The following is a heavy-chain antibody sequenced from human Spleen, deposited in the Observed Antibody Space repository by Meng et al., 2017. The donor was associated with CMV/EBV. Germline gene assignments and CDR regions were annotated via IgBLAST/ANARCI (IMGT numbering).Heavy chain of an antibody. CDR2: IWYDGSNK. CDR1: GFTFRSYT. J-gene: IGHJ4*02. Sequence: GGSLRLSCAASGFTFRSYTMHWVRQAPGKGLEWVAVIWYDGSNKYYADSVKGRFTISRDNSKNTLYLQMNSLRAEDTAVYYCAKPHGSYYYDSSGYYDYFDYWGQGTLVTVSS. D-gene: IGHD3-22*01. CDR3: AKPHGSYYYDSSGYYDYFDY. V-gene: IGHV3-33*06.